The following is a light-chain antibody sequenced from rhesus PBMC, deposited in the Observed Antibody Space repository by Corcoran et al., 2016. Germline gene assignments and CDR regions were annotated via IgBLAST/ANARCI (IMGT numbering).Light chain of an antibody. Sequence: EIVMTQSPGTLSLSPGETATLSCRASESVGSYLAWYQQKPGQAPKLLVHSVYFRATGIPDRFSGSGSRTEFTLTMSSLEPEDVGVYHCQQYNDFLWTFGQGTKVEIK. J-gene: IGKJ1*01. CDR1: ESVGSY. CDR2: SVY. CDR3: QQYNDFLWT. V-gene: IGKV3-40*03.